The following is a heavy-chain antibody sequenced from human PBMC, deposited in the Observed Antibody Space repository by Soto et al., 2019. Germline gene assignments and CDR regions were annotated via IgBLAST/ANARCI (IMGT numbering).Heavy chain of an antibody. CDR2: IYHSGST. Sequence: QVQLQESGPGLVKPSGTLSLTCAVSGGSISSSNWWSWVRQPPGKGLEWIGEIYHSGSTNYNPSLESRVTISVPTSKTHLSLTLSPVPPADTAVYYCARMTAAAGTVVYSYGMDVWGQGTTVTVSS. CDR3: ARMTAAAGTVVYSYGMDV. D-gene: IGHD6-13*01. J-gene: IGHJ6*02. CDR1: GGSISSSNW. V-gene: IGHV4-4*02.